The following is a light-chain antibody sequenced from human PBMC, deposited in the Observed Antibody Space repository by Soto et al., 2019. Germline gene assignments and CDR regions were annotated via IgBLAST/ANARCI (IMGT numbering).Light chain of an antibody. V-gene: IGKV3-11*01. CDR3: QQYNIWRSIT. CDR2: DAS. J-gene: IGKJ5*01. CDR1: QSVSSY. Sequence: EIVFTQSPATLSLSPGERATLSCRASQSVSSYLAWYQQKPGQAPRLLIYDASNRATGIPARFSGSGSGTDFSLTISRLEPEDSAVYYCQQYNIWRSITFGPGTRLEIK.